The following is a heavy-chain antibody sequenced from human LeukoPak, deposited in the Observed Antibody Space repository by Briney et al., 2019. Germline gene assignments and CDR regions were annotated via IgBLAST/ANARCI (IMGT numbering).Heavy chain of an antibody. CDR1: GFTFTSSA. CDR3: AANYDYVWGSYRYTENYFDY. D-gene: IGHD3-16*02. CDR2: IVVGSGNT. J-gene: IGHJ4*02. V-gene: IGHV1-58*02. Sequence: SVKVSCKASGFTFTSSAMQWVRQARGQRLEWIGWIVVGSGNTNYAQKFQERVTITRDMSTSTAYMELSSLRSEDTAVYYCAANYDYVWGSYRYTENYFDYWGQGTLVTDSS.